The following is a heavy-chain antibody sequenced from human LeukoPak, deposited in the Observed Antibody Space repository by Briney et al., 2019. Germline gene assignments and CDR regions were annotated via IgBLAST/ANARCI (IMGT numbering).Heavy chain of an antibody. CDR1: GYTFTGHY. Sequence: ASVTVSCKASGYTFTGHYMHWVRQAPGQGLEWMGWINPNSGGTKYAQKFQGRVTLTRDTSISTAYMELSRLRCDNTAVYYCARSYDFWSGPPFDPWGQGTLVTVSS. J-gene: IGHJ5*02. CDR3: ARSYDFWSGPPFDP. D-gene: IGHD3-3*01. CDR2: INPNSGGT. V-gene: IGHV1-2*02.